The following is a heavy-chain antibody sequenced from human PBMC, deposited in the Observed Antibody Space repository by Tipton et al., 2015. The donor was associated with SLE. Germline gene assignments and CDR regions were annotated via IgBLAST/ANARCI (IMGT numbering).Heavy chain of an antibody. J-gene: IGHJ3*02. CDR1: GGSMTTGSYF. CDR3: ARYSYFAAAFYI. CDR2: IYSTGDI. D-gene: IGHD5-18*01. Sequence: LRLSCTVSGGSMTTGSYFWTWIRQPAGKGPEYIGGIYSTGDINYNPALKSRVTILADTSKDQFSLKLSSVTAADTAMYYCARYSYFAAAFYIWGQGTLVTVSS. V-gene: IGHV4-61*02.